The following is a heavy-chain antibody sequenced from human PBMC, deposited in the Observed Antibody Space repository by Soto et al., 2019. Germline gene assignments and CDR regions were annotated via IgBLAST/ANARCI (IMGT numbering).Heavy chain of an antibody. CDR2: IGTAGDT. CDR1: GFTFSSYD. Sequence: GGPLRLSCAASGFTFSSYDMHCVPQATGEGLEWVSAIGTAGDTYYPGSVKGRFTISRENAKSSLYLQMNSLRAEDTAVYYCARELAVVTAYYYYGMDAWGQGTTVTVSS. D-gene: IGHD2-21*02. CDR3: ARELAVVTAYYYYGMDA. J-gene: IGHJ6*02. V-gene: IGHV3-13*01.